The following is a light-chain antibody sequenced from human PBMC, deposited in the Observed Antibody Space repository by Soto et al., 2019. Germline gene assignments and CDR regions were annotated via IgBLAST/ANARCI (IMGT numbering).Light chain of an antibody. Sequence: DIVMTQSPDSLAVSLGERATINCKSSQSVLYSSNNKNYLAWYQQKPGQPPKLLIYWASTRESGVPDRFSGSGSGTDFTLTISCLQAEDVAVYYCQQYYSTPLTFGQGTRLEIK. CDR1: QSVLYSSNNKNY. CDR3: QQYYSTPLT. V-gene: IGKV4-1*01. CDR2: WAS. J-gene: IGKJ5*01.